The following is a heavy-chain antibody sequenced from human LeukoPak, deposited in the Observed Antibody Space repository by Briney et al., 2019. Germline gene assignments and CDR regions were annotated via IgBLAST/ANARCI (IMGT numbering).Heavy chain of an antibody. D-gene: IGHD3-16*01. J-gene: IGHJ4*02. V-gene: IGHV4-59*01. CDR3: ARDNDSRDPPHFDY. Sequence: SETLSLTCTVSGGSISSYYWSWIRQPPGKGLEWIGSIYHSGSTNYNPSLKSRVTISVDTSKNQFSLKLRSVTAADTAVYYCARDNDSRDPPHFDYWGQGTLVTVSS. CDR1: GGSISSYY. CDR2: IYHSGST.